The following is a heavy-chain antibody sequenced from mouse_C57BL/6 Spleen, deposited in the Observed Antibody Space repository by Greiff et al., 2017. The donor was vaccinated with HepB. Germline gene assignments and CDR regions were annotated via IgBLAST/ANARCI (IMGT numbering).Heavy chain of an antibody. J-gene: IGHJ4*01. CDR3: AKKGVGDYYAMDY. Sequence: QVQLQHSGPGLVQPSQSLSITCTVSGFSLTSYGVHWVRQSPGKGLEWLGVIWRGGSTDYNAAFMSRLSITKDNSKSQVFFKMNSLQADDTAIYYCAKKGVGDYYAMDYWGQGTSVTVSS. D-gene: IGHD1-1*01. CDR1: GFSLTSYG. V-gene: IGHV2-5*01. CDR2: IWRGGST.